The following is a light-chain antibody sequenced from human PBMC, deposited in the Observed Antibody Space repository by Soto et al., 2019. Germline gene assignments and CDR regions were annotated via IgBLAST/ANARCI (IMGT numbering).Light chain of an antibody. J-gene: IGKJ1*01. V-gene: IGKV1-39*01. CDR3: QQYGSSWR. CDR1: QSISSY. CDR2: AAS. Sequence: DIQMTQSPSSLSASVGDRVTITCRASQSISSYLNWYQQKPGKAPKLLIYAASSLQSGVPSRFSGSGSGTDFTLTISRLEPEDFAVYYCQQYGSSWRFGQGTRWIS.